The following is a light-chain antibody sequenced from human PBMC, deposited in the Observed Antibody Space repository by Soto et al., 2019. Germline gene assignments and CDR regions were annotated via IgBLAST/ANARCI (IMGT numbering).Light chain of an antibody. CDR1: ERVRSSY. CDR2: GAS. CDR3: QQYGGSPQT. Sequence: EIVLTQSPCTLPLSPGERATLSCRASERVRSSYLAWYQQKPGQAPRLLMYGASSRTPGTPDRFSGSGSGADFTLTIGSLEPEDFAVYYCQQYGGSPQTFGQGTKVEI. V-gene: IGKV3-20*01. J-gene: IGKJ1*01.